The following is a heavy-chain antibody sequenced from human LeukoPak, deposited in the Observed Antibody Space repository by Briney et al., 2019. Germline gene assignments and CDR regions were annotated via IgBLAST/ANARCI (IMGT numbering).Heavy chain of an antibody. CDR3: ARLQGAIDY. CDR1: GSRFTSYW. CDR2: NYPGDYDT. D-gene: IGHD3-16*01. V-gene: IGHV5-51*01. Sequence: AASMYISSEGAGSRFTSYWIGGGRPMPGKGLERMGINYPGDYDTRSKPSFQGQVTISADKSISTAYLQWSSLKASDTAMYYCARLQGAIDYWGQGTRVTGSS. J-gene: IGHJ4*02.